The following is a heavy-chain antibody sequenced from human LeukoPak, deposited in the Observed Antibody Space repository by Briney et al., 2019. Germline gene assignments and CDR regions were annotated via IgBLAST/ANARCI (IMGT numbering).Heavy chain of an antibody. J-gene: IGHJ4*02. D-gene: IGHD3-16*02. CDR3: ARGQRLGELSYDY. CDR1: GGSISSGGYY. V-gene: IGHV4-31*03. CDR2: IYYSGST. Sequence: SETLSLTCTVSGGSISSGGYYWSWIRQHPGKGLEWIGYIYYSGSTYYNPSLKSRVTISVDTSKNQFSLKLSSVTAVDTAVYYCARGQRLGELSYDYWGQGTLVTVSS.